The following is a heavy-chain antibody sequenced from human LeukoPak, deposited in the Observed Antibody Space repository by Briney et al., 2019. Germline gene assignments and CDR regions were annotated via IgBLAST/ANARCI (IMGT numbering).Heavy chain of an antibody. CDR3: ARGGWSLDY. Sequence: PSETLSLTCTVSGGSINNFYWSWIRQSPGKGLEWIGYIHYTGGTNYNPSLKSRLTISVDSSKDQFSLKLNSVTAADTAVYYCARGGWSLDYWGQGTLVTVSS. D-gene: IGHD2-15*01. CDR2: IHYTGGT. J-gene: IGHJ4*02. CDR1: GGSINNFY. V-gene: IGHV4-59*01.